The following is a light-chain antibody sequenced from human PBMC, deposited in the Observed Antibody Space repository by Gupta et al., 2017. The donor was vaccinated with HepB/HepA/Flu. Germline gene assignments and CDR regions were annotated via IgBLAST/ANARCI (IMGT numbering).Light chain of an antibody. CDR1: QGIRND. Sequence: AIQMTQSPSSLSASVGDRVTITCRASQGIRNDLGWYQQKPGKAPKLLIYAASSVQSGVPSRFSGSGSGTDFTLTISSRQPEDFATYYCQQDNNYPLTFGGGTXVEIK. CDR2: AAS. J-gene: IGKJ4*01. CDR3: QQDNNYPLT. V-gene: IGKV1-6*01.